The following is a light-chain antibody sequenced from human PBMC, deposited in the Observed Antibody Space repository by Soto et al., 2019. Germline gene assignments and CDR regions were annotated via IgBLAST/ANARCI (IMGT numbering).Light chain of an antibody. CDR3: QQYNDWPPST. J-gene: IGKJ5*01. V-gene: IGKV3-15*01. Sequence: EIMMTQSPATLSVSPGESATLSCRASQSVSNNLAWYQHKPGQAPRLLIYYASTRATGIPARFSGSGSGTEFTLTISSLQSEDFALYYCQQYNDWPPSTFGQGTRLESK. CDR2: YAS. CDR1: QSVSNN.